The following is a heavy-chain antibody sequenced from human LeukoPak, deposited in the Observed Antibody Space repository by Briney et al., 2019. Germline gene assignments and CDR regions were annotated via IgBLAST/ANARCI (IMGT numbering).Heavy chain of an antibody. D-gene: IGHD3-10*01. Sequence: SETLSLTCTVSGGSISSYYWSWIRQPPGKGLEWIGYIYYSGSTNYNPSLKSRVTISVDTSKNQFSLRLNSVTAADTAVYYCAKVSRYYGSGSYYRDGEFDYWGQGTLVTVSS. V-gene: IGHV4-59*01. CDR2: IYYSGST. CDR1: GGSISSYY. CDR3: AKVSRYYGSGSYYRDGEFDY. J-gene: IGHJ4*02.